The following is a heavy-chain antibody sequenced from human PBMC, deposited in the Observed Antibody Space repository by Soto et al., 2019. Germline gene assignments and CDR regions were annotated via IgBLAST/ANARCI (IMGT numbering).Heavy chain of an antibody. CDR1: GDTFTSYD. CDR3: ARGGIVVVVAAPNWFDP. Sequence: ASVKVSCKASGDTFTSYDINWVRQATGQGLEWMGWMNPNSGNTGYAQKFQGRVTMTRNTSISTAYMELSSLRSEDTAVYYCARGGIVVVVAAPNWFDPWGQGTLVTVSS. J-gene: IGHJ5*02. D-gene: IGHD2-15*01. CDR2: MNPNSGNT. V-gene: IGHV1-8*01.